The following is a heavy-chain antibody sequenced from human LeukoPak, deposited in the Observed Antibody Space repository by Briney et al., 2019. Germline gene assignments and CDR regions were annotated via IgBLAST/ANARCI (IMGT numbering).Heavy chain of an antibody. Sequence: GGSLRLSCAASGFTFSSYAMSWVRQAPGKGLXXXXXXXGSGGSTYYAXXXXGXXTISXDNSKNTLYLQMNSLRAEDTAVYYCARVWSDCYATNCYISEYWGQGTLVTVSS. V-gene: IGHV3-23*01. J-gene: IGHJ4*02. D-gene: IGHD3-3*01. CDR2: XXGSGGST. CDR3: ARVWSDCYATNCYISEY. CDR1: GFTFSSYA.